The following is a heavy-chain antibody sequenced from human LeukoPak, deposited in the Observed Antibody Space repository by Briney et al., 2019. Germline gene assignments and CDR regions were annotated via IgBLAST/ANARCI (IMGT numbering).Heavy chain of an antibody. CDR3: AALDSSSGWFDP. CDR2: IHYGGST. J-gene: IGHJ5*02. V-gene: IGHV4-39*01. D-gene: IGHD6-6*01. Sequence: SETLSLTCSVSGTSISSSGYFWGWIRQPPGKGLQWIGSIHYGGSTFHNPSLKSRVTISQDTSKDQFSLKLTSVTAADTAVYYCAALDSSSGWFDPWGRGILVTVSS. CDR1: GTSISSSGYF.